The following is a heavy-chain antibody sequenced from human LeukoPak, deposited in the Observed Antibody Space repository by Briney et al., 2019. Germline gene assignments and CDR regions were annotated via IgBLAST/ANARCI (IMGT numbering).Heavy chain of an antibody. CDR3: ARGHTPYGSGSYFAFDI. Sequence: PSETLSLTCTVSGGSISSGDYYWSWIRQPPGKGLEWIGYIYYSGSTYYNPSLKSRVAISVDTSKNQFSLKLSSVTAADTAVYYCARGHTPYGSGSYFAFDIWGQGTMVTVSS. CDR1: GGSISSGDYY. CDR2: IYYSGST. J-gene: IGHJ3*02. V-gene: IGHV4-30-4*01. D-gene: IGHD3-10*01.